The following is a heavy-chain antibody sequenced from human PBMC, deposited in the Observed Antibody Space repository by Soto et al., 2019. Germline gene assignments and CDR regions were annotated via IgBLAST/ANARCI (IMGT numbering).Heavy chain of an antibody. V-gene: IGHV1-24*01. Sequence: ASVKVSCKVSGYTLTDLSMQWVRQAPGKGLEWMGGFDPEDGETIYAQKFQGRLTMTEDTSTGTKYMELSRLRYEDTAVYYCGTLELETGNWLDSWGQGTLVTVSS. CDR2: FDPEDGET. D-gene: IGHD1-1*01. CDR3: GTLELETGNWLDS. CDR1: GYTLTDLS. J-gene: IGHJ5*01.